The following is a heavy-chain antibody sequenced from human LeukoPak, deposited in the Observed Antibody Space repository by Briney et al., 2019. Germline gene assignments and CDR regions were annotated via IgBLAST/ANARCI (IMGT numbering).Heavy chain of an antibody. Sequence: ASVKVFCKASGYTFTGYYMHWVRQAPGQGREWMGRINPNSGGTNYAQKFQGRVTMTRDTSISTAYMELSRLRSDDTAVYYCARRTNGGYNDAFDIWGQGTMVTVSS. J-gene: IGHJ3*02. CDR3: ARRTNGGYNDAFDI. CDR2: INPNSGGT. V-gene: IGHV1-2*06. D-gene: IGHD2-15*01. CDR1: GYTFTGYY.